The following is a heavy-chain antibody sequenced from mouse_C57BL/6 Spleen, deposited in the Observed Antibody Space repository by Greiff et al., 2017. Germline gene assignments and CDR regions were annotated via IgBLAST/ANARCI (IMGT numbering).Heavy chain of an antibody. J-gene: IGHJ1*03. CDR1: GYTFTSYW. Sequence: QVQLQQPGAELVKPGASVKLSCKASGYTFTSYWMHWVKQRPGQGLEWIGMIHPNSGSTNYNEKFKSKATLTVDKSSSTAYMQLSSLTSEDSAVYYCARYDYDGYFDGWGTGTTVTVSS. CDR3: ARYDYDGYFDG. CDR2: IHPNSGST. V-gene: IGHV1-64*01. D-gene: IGHD2-4*01.